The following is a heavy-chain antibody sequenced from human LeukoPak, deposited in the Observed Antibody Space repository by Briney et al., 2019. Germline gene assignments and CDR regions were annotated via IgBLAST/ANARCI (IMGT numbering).Heavy chain of an antibody. CDR3: ARDPVVPAAMRGAFDI. Sequence: GASVKVSCKASGYTFTSYGISWVRQAPGQGLEWMGWISAYNGDTNYAQKLQGRVTMTTDTSTSTAYMELRSLRSDDTAVYYCARDPVVPAAMRGAFDIWGQGTMVTVSS. J-gene: IGHJ3*02. V-gene: IGHV1-18*01. CDR2: ISAYNGDT. D-gene: IGHD2-2*01. CDR1: GYTFTSYG.